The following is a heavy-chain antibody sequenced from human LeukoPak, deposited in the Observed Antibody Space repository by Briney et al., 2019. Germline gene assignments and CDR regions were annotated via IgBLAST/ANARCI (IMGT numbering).Heavy chain of an antibody. Sequence: GSLRLSCAASGFTFSSYWMSWVRQAPGKGLEWVANIKQDGSEKYYVDSVKGRFTISRDNAKNSLYLQMSNLRAEDTAVYFCARGGGLDVWGQGATVTVSS. CDR1: GFTFSSYW. CDR3: ARGGGLDV. V-gene: IGHV3-7*03. J-gene: IGHJ6*02. D-gene: IGHD3-16*01. CDR2: IKQDGSEK.